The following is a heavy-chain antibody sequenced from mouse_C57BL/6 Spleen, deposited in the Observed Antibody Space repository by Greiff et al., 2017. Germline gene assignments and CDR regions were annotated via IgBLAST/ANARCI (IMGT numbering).Heavy chain of an antibody. CDR1: GYTFTDYE. Sequence: VQLQESGAELVRPGASVTLSCKASGYTFTDYEMHWVKQTPVHGLEWIGAIDPETGGTAYNQKFKGKAILTADKSSSTAYMELRSLTSEDSAVYYCTKAMDYWGQGTSVTVSS. CDR3: TKAMDY. CDR2: IDPETGGT. J-gene: IGHJ4*01. V-gene: IGHV1-15*01.